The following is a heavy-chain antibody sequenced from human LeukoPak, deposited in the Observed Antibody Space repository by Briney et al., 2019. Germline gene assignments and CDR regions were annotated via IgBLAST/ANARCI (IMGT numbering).Heavy chain of an antibody. Sequence: PGGSLRLSCAASGFTFSSYSMNWVRQAPGKGLEGVSYISSSSRTIYYADSVKGRFTISRDNAKNSLYLQMNSLRAEDTAVYYCARDELYYDILTGYNYYYGMDVWGQGTTVTVSS. V-gene: IGHV3-48*01. D-gene: IGHD3-9*01. J-gene: IGHJ6*02. CDR2: ISSSSRTI. CDR3: ARDELYYDILTGYNYYYGMDV. CDR1: GFTFSSYS.